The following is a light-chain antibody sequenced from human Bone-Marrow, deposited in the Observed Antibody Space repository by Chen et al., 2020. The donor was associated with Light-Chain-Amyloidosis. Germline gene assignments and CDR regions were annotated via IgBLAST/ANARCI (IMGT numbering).Light chain of an antibody. J-gene: IGKJ4*01. V-gene: IGKV3-20*01. Sequence: EIVSTQSPGTLSLSPGEGANRSCRASQTISSNYLTWYQQKFGQAPRLLIYGSSSRATGIPDRFTGSGSGTDFTLTINRLEPEDFAMYYCQQYGTSPLTFGGGTKVEIK. CDR1: QTISSNY. CDR3: QQYGTSPLT. CDR2: GSS.